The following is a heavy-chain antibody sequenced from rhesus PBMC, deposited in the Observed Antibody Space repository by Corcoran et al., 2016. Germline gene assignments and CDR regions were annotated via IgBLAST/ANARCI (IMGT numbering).Heavy chain of an antibody. CDR3: ARRLATVTLSYFDY. V-gene: IGHV4S14*01. D-gene: IGHD5-36*02. Sequence: QVQLQESGPGLVTPSETLSLTCAVSGYSLSSGYYWNWIRQPPGKGLEWIGSIDGSGGSNYLNPYLKSRVTLSVDTSKKQSSLKLSSVTAADTAVYYCARRLATVTLSYFDYWGQGVLVTVSS. CDR1: GYSLSSGYY. J-gene: IGHJ4*01. CDR2: IDGSGGSN.